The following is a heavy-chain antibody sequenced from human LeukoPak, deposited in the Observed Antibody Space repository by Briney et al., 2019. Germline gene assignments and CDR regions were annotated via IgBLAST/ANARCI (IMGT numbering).Heavy chain of an antibody. J-gene: IGHJ4*02. CDR3: ARMTAAGDY. Sequence: GGSLRLSCAASGFIFSSYSMNWVRQAPGKGLEWVSSISSRSSCIYYADSVKGRFTISRDNAKNSLYLQMNSLRAEDTAVYYCARMTAAGDYWGQGTLVSVSS. V-gene: IGHV3-21*01. CDR1: GFIFSSYS. D-gene: IGHD6-13*01. CDR2: ISSRSSCI.